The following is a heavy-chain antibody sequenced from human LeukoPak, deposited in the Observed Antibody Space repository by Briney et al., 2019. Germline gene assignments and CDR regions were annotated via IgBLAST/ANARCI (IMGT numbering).Heavy chain of an antibody. CDR1: GGTFSSST. CDR3: ASLLDIVATIDF. CDR2: IIPIFGTT. Sequence: SVKVSCKASGGTFSSSTISWVRQAPGQGLEWMGGIIPIFGTTNYAQRFQGRVTITADESTSTAYMDLRSLRSEDTAVYYCASLLDIVATIDFWGQGTPVTVSS. J-gene: IGHJ4*02. V-gene: IGHV1-69*13. D-gene: IGHD5-12*01.